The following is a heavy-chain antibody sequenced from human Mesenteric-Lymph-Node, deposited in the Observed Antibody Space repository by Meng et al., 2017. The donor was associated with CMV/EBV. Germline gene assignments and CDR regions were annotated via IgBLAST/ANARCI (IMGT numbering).Heavy chain of an antibody. V-gene: IGHV3-53*01. Sequence: GSLKISCEASGFIFSNYYMSWVRQAPGKGLEWVSVSYAGGAIYYADSVKGRFTISRVNSKNTLYLQMNSLRAEDTAVYYCARGGICRGDCYRSHFDFWGRGTLVTVSS. CDR3: ARGGICRGDCYRSHFDF. CDR1: GFIFSNYY. CDR2: SYAGGAI. J-gene: IGHJ4*02. D-gene: IGHD2-21*01.